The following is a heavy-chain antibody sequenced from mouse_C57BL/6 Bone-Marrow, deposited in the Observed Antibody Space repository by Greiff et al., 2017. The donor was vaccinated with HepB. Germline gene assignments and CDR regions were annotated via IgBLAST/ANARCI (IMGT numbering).Heavy chain of an antibody. Sequence: VKLVESGPELVKPGASVKISCKASGYAFSSSWMNWVKQRPGKGLEWIGRIYPGDGDTNYNGKFKGKATLTADKSSSTAYMQLSSLTSEDSAVYFCAREGGTAQAPFAYWGQGTLVTVSA. CDR2: IYPGDGDT. D-gene: IGHD3-2*02. CDR1: GYAFSSSW. V-gene: IGHV1-82*01. CDR3: AREGGTAQAPFAY. J-gene: IGHJ3*01.